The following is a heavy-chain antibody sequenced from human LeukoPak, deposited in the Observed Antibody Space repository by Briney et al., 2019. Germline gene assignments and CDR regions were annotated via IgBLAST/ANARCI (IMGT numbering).Heavy chain of an antibody. CDR3: ARFGYSGCNLEN. V-gene: IGHV3-7*02. Sequence: PGGSLRLSCAASGFRFRDFWMTWVRQAPGKGLEWVANINQGGGVKYYVDSVKGRFTISRDDTESSLYVQMNSLRDEVTAVYCCARFGYSGCNLENWGQGTLVTVSS. D-gene: IGHD5-12*01. CDR1: GFRFRDFW. CDR2: INQGGGVK. J-gene: IGHJ4*02.